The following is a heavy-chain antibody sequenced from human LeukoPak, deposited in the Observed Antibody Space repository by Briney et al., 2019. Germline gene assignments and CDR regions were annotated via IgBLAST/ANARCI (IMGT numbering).Heavy chain of an antibody. CDR3: ARDLSLGAPGGFDY. Sequence: GGSLRLSCAASGFTFRSYSMNWVRHAPGKGLEWVSTISSSSTYIYYADSVKGRFTTSRDNAENSVYLQMDSLRGDDTAVYYCARDLSLGAPGGFDYWGQGTLVTVSS. V-gene: IGHV3-21*01. J-gene: IGHJ4*02. CDR1: GFTFRSYS. D-gene: IGHD3-16*01. CDR2: ISSSSTYI.